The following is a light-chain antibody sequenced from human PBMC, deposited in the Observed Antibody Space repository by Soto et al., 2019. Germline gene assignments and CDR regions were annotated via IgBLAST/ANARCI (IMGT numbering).Light chain of an antibody. CDR3: QSYDNSLNDHVV. V-gene: IGLV1-40*01. Sequence: QSVLTQPPSVSGAPGQRVTISCTGSSSNIGAGYDVHWYQHLPGTAPKLLIYGNSNRPSGVPDRFSGSKSGTSASLAITGLQAEDEADYYGQSYDNSLNDHVVFGGGTKLTVL. CDR2: GNS. J-gene: IGLJ2*01. CDR1: SSNIGAGYD.